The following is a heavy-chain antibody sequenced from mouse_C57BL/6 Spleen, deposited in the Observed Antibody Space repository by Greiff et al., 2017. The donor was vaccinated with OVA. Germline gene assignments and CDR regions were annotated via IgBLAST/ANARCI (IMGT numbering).Heavy chain of an antibody. Sequence: VQLKQSGPELVKPGASVKIPCKASGYTFTDYNMDWVKQSHGKSLEWIGDINPNNGGTIYNQKFKGKATLTVDKSSSTAYMELRSLTYEDTAVYYCARFPIYYGNYYWYFDVWGTGTTVTVSS. D-gene: IGHD2-1*01. CDR1: GYTFTDYN. V-gene: IGHV1-18*01. CDR3: ARFPIYYGNYYWYFDV. CDR2: INPNNGGT. J-gene: IGHJ1*03.